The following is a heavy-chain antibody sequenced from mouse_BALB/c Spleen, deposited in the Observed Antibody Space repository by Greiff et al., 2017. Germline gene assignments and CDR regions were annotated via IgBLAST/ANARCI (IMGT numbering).Heavy chain of an antibody. CDR1: GFTFSSYS. V-gene: IGHV5-6-4*01. CDR2: ISSGGSYT. CDR3: AREANAMDY. Sequence: DVKLVESGGGLVKPGGSLKLSCAASGFTFSSYSMSWVRQTPEKRLEWVATISSGGSYTYYPDSVKGRFTISRDNAKNTLYLQMSSLKSEDTAVYECAREANAMDYWGQGTSVTVSS. J-gene: IGHJ4*01.